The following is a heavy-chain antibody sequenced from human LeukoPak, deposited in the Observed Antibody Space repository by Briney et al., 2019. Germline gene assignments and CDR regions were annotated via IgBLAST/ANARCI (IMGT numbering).Heavy chain of an antibody. D-gene: IGHD6-13*01. J-gene: IGHJ4*02. CDR2: INWNGGST. CDR1: GFTFSSYG. CDR3: ARDQYSRSWYFVSPGGY. V-gene: IGHV3-20*04. Sequence: PGGSLRLSCAASGFTFSSYGMSWVRQAPGKGLEWVSGINWNGGSTGYADSVKGRFTISRDNAKNSLYLQMNSLRAEDTALYYCARDQYSRSWYFVSPGGYWGQGTLVTVSS.